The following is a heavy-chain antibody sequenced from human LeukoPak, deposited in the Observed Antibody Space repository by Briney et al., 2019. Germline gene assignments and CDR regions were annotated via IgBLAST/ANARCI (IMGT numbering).Heavy chain of an antibody. CDR2: INHSGST. D-gene: IGHD5-18*01. V-gene: IGHV4-34*08. CDR3: AGQGVNTTIVQVMYAFDI. CDR1: GFTVSSNY. J-gene: IGHJ3*02. Sequence: PGGSLRLSCAASGFTVSSNYMSWIRQPPGKGLEWIGEINHSGSTNYNPSLKSRPTISIDTSKNQFSLKLSSVTAADAAVYYCAGQGVNTTIVQVMYAFDIWGQGTTVTVSS.